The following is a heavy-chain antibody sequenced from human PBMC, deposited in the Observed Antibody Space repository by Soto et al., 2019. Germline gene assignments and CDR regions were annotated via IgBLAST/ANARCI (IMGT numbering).Heavy chain of an antibody. CDR1: GGSISSYY. V-gene: IGHV4-59*01. J-gene: IGHJ4*02. D-gene: IGHD3-10*01. Sequence: QVQLQESGPGLVKPSETLSLTCTVSGGSISSYYWSWILQPPGKGLEWIGYIYYSGSTHYNPSLKSRVTISVDTSKNQFSLKLSSVTAADTAVYYCASYGSGIFDYWGQGTLVTVSS. CDR2: IYYSGST. CDR3: ASYGSGIFDY.